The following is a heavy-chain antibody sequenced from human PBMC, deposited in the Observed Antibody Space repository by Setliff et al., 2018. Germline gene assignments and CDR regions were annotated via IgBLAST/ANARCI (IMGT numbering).Heavy chain of an antibody. Sequence: ASVKVSCKASGYTFTSYGISWVRQAPGQGIEWMGGISAYNGNTNYAQKLQGRVTMTTYTSMNTAYMEVRSLGSDDTAMYYCARAVGYCSGGCCYRGDDYWCQGSLVTVSS. CDR2: ISAYNGNT. CDR1: GYTFTSYG. V-gene: IGHV1-18*01. J-gene: IGHJ4*02. D-gene: IGHD2-15*01. CDR3: ARAVGYCSGGCCYRGDDY.